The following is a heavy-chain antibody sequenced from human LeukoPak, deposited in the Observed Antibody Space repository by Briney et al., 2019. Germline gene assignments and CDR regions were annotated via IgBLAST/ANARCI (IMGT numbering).Heavy chain of an antibody. CDR1: NGSISSGGYY. CDR3: ARSDGYNGDY. CDR2: IYYSGST. D-gene: IGHD5-24*01. Sequence: SETLSLTCTVSNGSISSGGYYWSWIRHHPGKGLEWIGYIYYSGSTYYNPSLKSRVTISVDTSKSQSSLKMSSVTAADTAVYYCARSDGYNGDYWGQGTLVTVSS. J-gene: IGHJ4*02. V-gene: IGHV4-31*03.